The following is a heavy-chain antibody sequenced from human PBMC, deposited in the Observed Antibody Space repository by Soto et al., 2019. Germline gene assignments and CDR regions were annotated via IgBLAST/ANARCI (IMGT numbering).Heavy chain of an antibody. D-gene: IGHD6-6*01. CDR3: TTVLSSSSEGGYFDY. J-gene: IGHJ4*02. CDR1: GFTFSNAW. V-gene: IGHV3-15*01. CDR2: IKSKTDGGTT. Sequence: GGSLRLSCAASGFTFSNAWMSWVRQAPGKGLEWVGRIKSKTDGGTTDYAAPVKGRFTISRDDSKNTLYLQMNSLKTEDTAVYYCTTVLSSSSEGGYFDYWGQGTLVTVSS.